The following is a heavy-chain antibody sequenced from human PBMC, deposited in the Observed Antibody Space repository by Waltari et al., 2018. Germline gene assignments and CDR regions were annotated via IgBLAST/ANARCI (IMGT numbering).Heavy chain of an antibody. D-gene: IGHD5-12*01. Sequence: EMKMEDSGGGLIKQEGTMRISYTASGLMISTNWMSWVRQAPGKGLEWVANIKEDGSEEYYVDSVKGRFTISRDNAKTSLYLQMNSLRVEDTAVYYCARDGDGYPDWGQGSLVIVSS. V-gene: IGHV3-7*01. CDR2: IKEDGSEE. J-gene: IGHJ4*02. CDR3: ARDGDGYPD. CDR1: GLMISTNW.